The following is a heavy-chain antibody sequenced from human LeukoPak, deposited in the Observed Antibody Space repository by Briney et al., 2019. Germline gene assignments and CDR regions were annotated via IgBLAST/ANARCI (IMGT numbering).Heavy chain of an antibody. CDR3: ARDRDRGPSYQLLPRYYYYYGMDV. D-gene: IGHD2-2*01. CDR2: IWYDGSNK. Sequence: GRSLRLSCAASGFTFSSYGMHWVRQAPGKGLEWVAVIWYDGSNKYYADSVKGRFTISRDNSKNTLYLQMNSLRAEDTAVYYRARDRDRGPSYQLLPRYYYYYGMDVWGQGTTVTVSS. J-gene: IGHJ6*02. V-gene: IGHV3-33*01. CDR1: GFTFSSYG.